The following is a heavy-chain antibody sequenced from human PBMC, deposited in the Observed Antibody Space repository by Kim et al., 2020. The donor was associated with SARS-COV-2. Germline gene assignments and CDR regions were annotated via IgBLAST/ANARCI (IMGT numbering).Heavy chain of an antibody. Sequence: SSPSHADSEKGRFTISRDNAKNTLYLQMNSLRAEDTAVYYCAGSELGFDYWGQGTLVTVSS. CDR2: SSP. D-gene: IGHD1-26*01. J-gene: IGHJ4*02. V-gene: IGHV3-74*01. CDR3: AGSELGFDY.